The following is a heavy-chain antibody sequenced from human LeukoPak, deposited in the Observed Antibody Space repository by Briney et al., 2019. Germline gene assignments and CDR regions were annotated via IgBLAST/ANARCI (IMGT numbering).Heavy chain of an antibody. V-gene: IGHV4-39*07. CDR2: IYYSGST. D-gene: IGHD6-13*01. CDR3: ARDRELVRPGAFDI. CDR1: GGSISSSGYY. Sequence: PSETLSLTCIVSGGSISSSGYYWGWIRQPPGKGLEWIGSIYYSGSTNYNPSLKSRVTMSVDTSKNQFSLKLSSVTAADTAVYYCARDRELVRPGAFDIWGQGTMVTVSS. J-gene: IGHJ3*02.